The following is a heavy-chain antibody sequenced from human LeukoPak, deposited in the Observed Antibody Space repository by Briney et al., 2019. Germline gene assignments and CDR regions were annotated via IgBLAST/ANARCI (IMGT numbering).Heavy chain of an antibody. V-gene: IGHV3-15*01. CDR3: TTDPVGSYDFWSGYWRGGVEYFQH. CDR1: GFTFSNAW. Sequence: GGSLRLSCAASGFTFSNAWMSWVRQAPGKGLEWVGRIKSKTDGGTTDYAAPVKGRFTISRDDSKNTLYLQMNSLKTEDTAVYYCTTDPVGSYDFWSGYWRGGVEYFQHWGQGTLVTVSS. J-gene: IGHJ1*01. CDR2: IKSKTDGGTT. D-gene: IGHD3-3*01.